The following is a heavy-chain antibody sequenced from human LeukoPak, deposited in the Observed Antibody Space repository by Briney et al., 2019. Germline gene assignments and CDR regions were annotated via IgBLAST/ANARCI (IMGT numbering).Heavy chain of an antibody. CDR1: GFTFSSYS. Sequence: GRSLRLSCAPSGFTFSSYSMHWVRQAPGKGREWVAVISYDGSNKYYADSVKGRFTISRDNYKNTLYLQMNSLRAEDTAVYYCARDPQDIVVVVAAKGGYYYGMDVWGQGTTVTVSS. D-gene: IGHD2-15*01. CDR2: ISYDGSNK. J-gene: IGHJ6*02. V-gene: IGHV3-30-3*01. CDR3: ARDPQDIVVVVAAKGGYYYGMDV.